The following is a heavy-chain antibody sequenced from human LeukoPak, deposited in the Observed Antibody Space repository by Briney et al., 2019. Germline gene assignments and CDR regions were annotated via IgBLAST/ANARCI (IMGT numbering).Heavy chain of an antibody. CDR3: ARGEIVVVPAATYYYYYYMDV. J-gene: IGHJ6*03. CDR2: IIPIFGTA. Sequence: ASVKVSCKASGGTFSSYAISWVRQAPGQGLEWMGGIIPIFGTANYAQKFQGRVTITADESTSTAYMELSSLRSEDTAVYYCARGEIVVVPAATYYYYYYMDVWGKGTTVTVSS. D-gene: IGHD2-2*01. CDR1: GGTFSSYA. V-gene: IGHV1-69*01.